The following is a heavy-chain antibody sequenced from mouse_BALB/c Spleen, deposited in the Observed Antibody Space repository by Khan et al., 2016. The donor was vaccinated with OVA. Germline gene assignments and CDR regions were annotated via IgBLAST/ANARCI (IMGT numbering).Heavy chain of an antibody. CDR3: ARRTTEYAMDY. V-gene: IGHV1-4*01. Sequence: VQLQQSGAELARPGASVKMSCKASGYTFTSHTTHWVKQRPGQGLEWIGYINPRSGYTNYNQKFNDKATLTADKSSSTAYMQLSSLTSEDSAVYYCARRTTEYAMDYWGQGTSVTVSS. D-gene: IGHD2-14*01. CDR1: GYTFTSHT. CDR2: INPRSGYT. J-gene: IGHJ4*01.